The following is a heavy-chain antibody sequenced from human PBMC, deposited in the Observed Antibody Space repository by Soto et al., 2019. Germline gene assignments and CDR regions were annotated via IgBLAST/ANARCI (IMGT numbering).Heavy chain of an antibody. D-gene: IGHD6-13*01. Sequence: PSETLSLTCTVSGGSISSYYWSWIRQPPGKGLEWIGYIYYSGSTNYNPSLKSRVTISVDTSKNQFSLKLSSVTAADTAVYYCARDEYSSSWLTHWGQGTLVTVSS. CDR3: ARDEYSSSWLTH. CDR1: GGSISSYY. V-gene: IGHV4-59*12. J-gene: IGHJ4*02. CDR2: IYYSGST.